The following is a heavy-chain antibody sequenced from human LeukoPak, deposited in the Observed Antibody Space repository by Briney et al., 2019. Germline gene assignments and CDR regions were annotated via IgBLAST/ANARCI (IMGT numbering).Heavy chain of an antibody. CDR3: AKADTVHYYDSSGYYAINDY. J-gene: IGHJ4*02. D-gene: IGHD3-22*01. CDR1: GDSVSNNNAA. CDR2: TYYRSKWDS. V-gene: IGHV6-1*01. Sequence: SQTLSLTCVISGDSVSNNNAAWNWIRQSPSRGLEWLGRTYYRSKWDSDYAVSVKSRIAINPDTSKNQFSLQLNSVTPEDTAVYYCAKADTVHYYDSSGYYAINDYWGQGTLVTVSS.